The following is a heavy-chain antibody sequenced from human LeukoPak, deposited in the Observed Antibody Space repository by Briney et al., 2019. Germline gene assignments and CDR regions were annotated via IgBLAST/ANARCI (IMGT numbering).Heavy chain of an antibody. Sequence: SETLSLTCAVYGGSFTGYYWSWIRQPPGKGLEWIGEIDHSGSTNYNPSLKSRVTISVDTSKNQFSLELGSVTAADTAVYYCASSNHFWSGYYLLDYWGQGTLVTVSS. D-gene: IGHD3-3*02. J-gene: IGHJ4*02. CDR2: IDHSGST. CDR1: GGSFTGYY. CDR3: ASSNHFWSGYYLLDY. V-gene: IGHV4-34*01.